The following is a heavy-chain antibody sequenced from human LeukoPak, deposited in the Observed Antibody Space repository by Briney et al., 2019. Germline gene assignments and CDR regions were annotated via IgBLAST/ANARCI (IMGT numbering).Heavy chain of an antibody. CDR3: AIHRDNSGTDY. CDR1: GFTFSNYD. V-gene: IGHV3-48*01. J-gene: IGHJ4*02. Sequence: GGSLRLSCAASGFTFSNYDMNWVRQAPGKGLEWVSYISRSSITIYSADSVKGRFTISRDNAKNSLFLQMNSLRAEDTAVYYCAIHRDNSGTDYWGQGTLVTVSS. D-gene: IGHD3-22*01. CDR2: ISRSSITI.